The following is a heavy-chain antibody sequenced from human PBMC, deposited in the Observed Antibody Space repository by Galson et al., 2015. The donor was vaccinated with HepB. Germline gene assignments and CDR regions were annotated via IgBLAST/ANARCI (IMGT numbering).Heavy chain of an antibody. J-gene: IGHJ4*02. Sequence: SLRLSCAGSGLTFSSFYMDWVRQAPGRGLEWVSSISSNSDYMYYADSVKGRFTIYRDNAKNSLYLQINSLRAEDTAVYYCARVGDAYYFGSGSYELDYWGQGTLVTVSS. CDR2: ISSNSDYM. D-gene: IGHD3-10*01. V-gene: IGHV3-21*01. CDR1: GLTFSSFY. CDR3: ARVGDAYYFGSGSYELDY.